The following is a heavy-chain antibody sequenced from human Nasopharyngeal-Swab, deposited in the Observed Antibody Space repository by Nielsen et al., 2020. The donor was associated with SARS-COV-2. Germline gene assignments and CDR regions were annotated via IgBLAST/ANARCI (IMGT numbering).Heavy chain of an antibody. J-gene: IGHJ4*02. D-gene: IGHD3-10*01. CDR3: AKDLQWFGELLPDYFDY. Sequence: SLKISCAASGFTFSSYGMHWVRQAPGKGLEWVAVISYDGSNKYYADSVKGRFTISRDNSKNTLYLQMNSLRAEDTAVYYCAKDLQWFGELLPDYFDYWGQGTLVTVSS. CDR2: ISYDGSNK. CDR1: GFTFSSYG. V-gene: IGHV3-30*18.